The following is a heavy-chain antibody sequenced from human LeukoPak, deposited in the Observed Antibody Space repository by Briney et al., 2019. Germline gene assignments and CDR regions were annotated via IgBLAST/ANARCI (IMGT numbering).Heavy chain of an antibody. Sequence: GGSLRLSCAASGFTFSSYSMNWVRQAPGKGLEWVSSISSSSYIYYADSVKGRFTISRDNAKNSLYLQMNSLRAEDTAVYYCARDNHGAAASDYWGQGTLVTVSS. CDR1: GFTFSSYS. D-gene: IGHD6-13*01. V-gene: IGHV3-21*01. J-gene: IGHJ4*02. CDR2: ISSSSYI. CDR3: ARDNHGAAASDY.